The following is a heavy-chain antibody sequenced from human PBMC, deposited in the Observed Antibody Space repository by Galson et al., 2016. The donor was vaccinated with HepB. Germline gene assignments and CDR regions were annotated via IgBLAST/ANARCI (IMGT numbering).Heavy chain of an antibody. CDR1: GFTFSTYW. Sequence: SLRLSCAASGFTFSTYWMTWVRQAPGKGLEWVANINQGGSEENYVDSMKGRFTISRDNSKNTLYLQMNSLRAEDTSVYYCARDVRPRQPHYYGMDVWGQGTTVTVSS. D-gene: IGHD1-1*01. CDR2: INQGGSEE. CDR3: ARDVRPRQPHYYGMDV. J-gene: IGHJ6*02. V-gene: IGHV3-7*04.